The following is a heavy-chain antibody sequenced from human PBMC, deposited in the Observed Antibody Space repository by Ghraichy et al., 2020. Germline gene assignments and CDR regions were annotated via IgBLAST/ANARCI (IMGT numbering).Heavy chain of an antibody. CDR3: ARGPGYSSSWYYFDY. J-gene: IGHJ4*02. V-gene: IGHV4-61*01. CDR2: IYYSGST. D-gene: IGHD6-13*01. Sequence: SETLSLTCTVSGGSVSSGSYYWSWIRQPPGKGLEWIGYIYYSGSTNYNPSLKSRVTISVDTSKNQFSLKLSSVTAADTAVYYCARGPGYSSSWYYFDYWGQGTLVTVSS. CDR1: GGSVSSGSYY.